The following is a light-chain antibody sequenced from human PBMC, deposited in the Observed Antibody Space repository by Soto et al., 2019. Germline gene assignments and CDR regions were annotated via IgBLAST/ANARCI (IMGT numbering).Light chain of an antibody. J-gene: IGKJ1*01. CDR3: QQYNSYWT. CDR2: DAS. V-gene: IGKV1-5*01. Sequence: DIPMTQSPSTLSASVGDRVTITCRASQSISSWLAWYQQKPGKAPKLLIYDASSLESGVPSRFSGSGSETEFTLTISSLQHDDFAAYYCQQYNSYWTFGQGTKVEIK. CDR1: QSISSW.